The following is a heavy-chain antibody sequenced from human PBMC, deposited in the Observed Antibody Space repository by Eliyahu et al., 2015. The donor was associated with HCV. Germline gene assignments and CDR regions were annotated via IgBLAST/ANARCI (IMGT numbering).Heavy chain of an antibody. J-gene: IGHJ4*02. CDR3: ASPSGFEYYFDY. CDR2: ISSSSSYI. V-gene: IGHV3-21*01. D-gene: IGHD3-10*01. Sequence: KGLEWVSSISSSSSYIYYADSVKGRFTISRDNAKNSLYLQMNSLRAEDTAVYYCASPSGFEYYFDYWGQGTLVTVSS.